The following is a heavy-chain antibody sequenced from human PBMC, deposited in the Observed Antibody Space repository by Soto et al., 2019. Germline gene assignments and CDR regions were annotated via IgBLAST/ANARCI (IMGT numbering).Heavy chain of an antibody. J-gene: IGHJ5*02. CDR1: GFTFSSYG. CDR3: AKSNPEGYCSSTSCYPVHNWFDP. Sequence: GGSLRLSCAASGFTFSSYGMHWVRQAPGKGLEWVAVISYDGSNKYYADSVKGRFTISRDNSKNTLYLQMNSLRAEDTAVYYCAKSNPEGYCSSTSCYPVHNWFDPWGQGTLVTVSS. D-gene: IGHD2-2*01. V-gene: IGHV3-30*18. CDR2: ISYDGSNK.